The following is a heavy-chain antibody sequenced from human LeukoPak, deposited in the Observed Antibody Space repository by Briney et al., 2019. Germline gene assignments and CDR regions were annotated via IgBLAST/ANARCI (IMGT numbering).Heavy chain of an antibody. CDR3: ARERDAFDI. CDR1: GGTFSTYS. CDR2: IIPIFGTA. Sequence: SVKVSCKASGGTFSTYSISWVRQAPGQGLEWMGGIIPIFGTANSAQKFQGRVTITADESTNTAYMELTSLRSEDTAVYYCARERDAFDIWGQGTTVTVSS. V-gene: IGHV1-69*13. J-gene: IGHJ3*02.